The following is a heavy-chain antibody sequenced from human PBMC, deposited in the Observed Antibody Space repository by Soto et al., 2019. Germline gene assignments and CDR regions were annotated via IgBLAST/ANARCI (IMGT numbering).Heavy chain of an antibody. Sequence: EVQLAESGGGLAQPGGSLRLSCAASGFTLSGYAMDWVRQAPGKGLEYVSGISSNGVGTYYANSVQGRFTISRDNSKNTVYLQMGSLRPDDMAVYYCARRARPDFDYIDVWGKGTTVTVSS. J-gene: IGHJ6*03. CDR1: GFTLSGYA. CDR2: ISSNGVGT. CDR3: ARRARPDFDYIDV. V-gene: IGHV3-64*01. D-gene: IGHD6-6*01.